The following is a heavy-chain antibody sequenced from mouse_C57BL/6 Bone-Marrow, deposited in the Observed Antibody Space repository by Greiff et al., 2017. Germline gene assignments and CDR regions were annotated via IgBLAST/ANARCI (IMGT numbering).Heavy chain of an antibody. D-gene: IGHD2-3*01. Sequence: EVKLQESGPGLVKPSQSLSLTCSVTGYSITSGYYWNWIRQFPGNKLEWMGYISYDGSNNYNPSLKNRISITRDTSKNQFFLKLNSVTTEDTATYYCASYDGYSDYWGQGTTLTVSS. J-gene: IGHJ2*01. CDR1: GYSITSGYY. CDR3: ASYDGYSDY. CDR2: ISYDGSN. V-gene: IGHV3-6*01.